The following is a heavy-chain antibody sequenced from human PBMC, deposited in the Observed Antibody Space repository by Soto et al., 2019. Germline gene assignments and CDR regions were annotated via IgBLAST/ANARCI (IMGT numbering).Heavy chain of an antibody. V-gene: IGHV1-18*01. CDR1: GYDFTTYG. J-gene: IGHJ4*02. D-gene: IGHD1-1*01. Sequence: QVHLVQSGAEVKKPGASVKVSCKGSGYDFTTYGITWVRQAPGQGLEWMAWISAHNGNTDYAQKLQGRAPGTRDTSTSTAYMELRSLRSDGTAMYYCARGRYGDYWGQGALVTVSS. CDR3: ARGRYGDY. CDR2: ISAHNGNT.